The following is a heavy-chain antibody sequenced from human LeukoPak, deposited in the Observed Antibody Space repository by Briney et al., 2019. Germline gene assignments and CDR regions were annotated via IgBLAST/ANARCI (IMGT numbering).Heavy chain of an antibody. CDR1: VFTLSSYE. CDR2: ISSSGSTR. CDR3: AREGYDSGFDY. V-gene: IGHV3-48*03. D-gene: IGHD3-16*01. Sequence: GGSLRLSCAASVFTLSSYEMTSVRQAPAKGLERVSPISSSGSTRYYAASVKGRFTISRDNAKNSLYLQMNSLRADDTAVYYCAREGYDSGFDYWGHGTKVTVSS. J-gene: IGHJ4*01.